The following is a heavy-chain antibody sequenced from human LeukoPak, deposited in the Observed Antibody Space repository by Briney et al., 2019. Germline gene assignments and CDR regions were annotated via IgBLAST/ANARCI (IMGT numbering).Heavy chain of an antibody. J-gene: IGHJ6*03. Sequence: VSVKVSCKASGYTFTSYDINWVRQATGQGLEWMGWMNPNSGNTGYAQKFQGRVTMTRNTSISTAYMELSSLRSEDTAVYYCARDYRGIAAAGKGSYYYYYYMDVWGKGTTVTVSS. CDR1: GYTFTSYD. V-gene: IGHV1-8*01. D-gene: IGHD6-13*01. CDR3: ARDYRGIAAAGKGSYYYYYYMDV. CDR2: MNPNSGNT.